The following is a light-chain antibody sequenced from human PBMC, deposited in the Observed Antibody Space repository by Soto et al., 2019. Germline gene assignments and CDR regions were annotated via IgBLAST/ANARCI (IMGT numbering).Light chain of an antibody. J-gene: IGKJ1*01. CDR2: DAS. CDR1: QSIGDY. V-gene: IGKV1-5*01. Sequence: DIQMTQSPSTLSASVGDRVTITCRASQSIGDYLAWYQDKPGKAPRLLIYDASNLKSGVPSRFSGSGSGTEFTLTISSLQPDDFATYYCQHYNSYSEAFGQGTKVDI. CDR3: QHYNSYSEA.